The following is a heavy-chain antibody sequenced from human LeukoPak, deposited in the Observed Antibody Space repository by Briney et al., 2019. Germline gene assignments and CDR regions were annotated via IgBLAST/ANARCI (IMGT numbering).Heavy chain of an antibody. CDR1: GFTFSSYS. CDR2: ISSSSSTI. CDR3: ARGPAANSGNYYAGDY. Sequence: SGGSLRLSCAASGFTFSSYSMNWVRQAPGKGLEWVSYISSSSSTIYYADSVKGRFTISRDNAKNTLYLQMNSLKSEDSAAYYCARGPAANSGNYYAGDYWGQGTLVTVSS. J-gene: IGHJ4*02. D-gene: IGHD1-26*01. V-gene: IGHV3-48*04.